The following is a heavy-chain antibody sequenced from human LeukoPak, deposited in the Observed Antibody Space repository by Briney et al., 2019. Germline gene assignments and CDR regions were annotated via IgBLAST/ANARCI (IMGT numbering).Heavy chain of an antibody. V-gene: IGHV4-59*01. J-gene: IGHJ5*02. CDR3: VRYYDYGDYGFDP. CDR2: IYYSGST. Sequence: SETLSLTCTVSGGSISSYYWSWIRQPPGKGLEWIGYIYYSGSTNYNPSLKSRVTISVDTSKNQFSLKLSSVTAADTAVYYCVRYYDYGDYGFDPWGQGTLVTVSS. D-gene: IGHD4-17*01. CDR1: GGSISSYY.